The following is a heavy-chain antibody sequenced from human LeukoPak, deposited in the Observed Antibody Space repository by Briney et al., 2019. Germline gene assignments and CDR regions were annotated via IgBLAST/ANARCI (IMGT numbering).Heavy chain of an antibody. J-gene: IGHJ3*02. Sequence: SETLSLTCTVSGGSISSSSYYWAWIRQPPGKGLEWIGSIYYSGNTYYKSSLKSRVTISIDTSKNQFSLKLTSVTAADTAMYYCARDRSGNYYSDDAFDIWGQGTVVTVSS. D-gene: IGHD1-26*01. V-gene: IGHV4-39*07. CDR2: IYYSGNT. CDR1: GGSISSSSYY. CDR3: ARDRSGNYYSDDAFDI.